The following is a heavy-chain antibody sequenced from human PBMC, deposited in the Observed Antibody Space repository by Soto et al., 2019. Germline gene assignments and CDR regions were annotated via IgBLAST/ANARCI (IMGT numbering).Heavy chain of an antibody. D-gene: IGHD6-13*01. CDR3: VRESATSGHNWFDT. V-gene: IGHV4-30-2*01. CDR2: IYHSGST. Sequence: SETLSLTCSFSVGSITSGRSSCNWIRQPPGKGLEWIASIYHSGSTYKNPSLKSRVTISVDRSKNQFSLKLSSVTAADTAVYYCVRESATSGHNWFDTWGPGTLVTVSS. J-gene: IGHJ5*02. CDR1: VGSITSGRSS.